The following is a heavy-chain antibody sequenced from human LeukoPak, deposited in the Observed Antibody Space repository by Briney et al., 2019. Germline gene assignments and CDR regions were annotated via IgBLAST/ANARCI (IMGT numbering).Heavy chain of an antibody. Sequence: PGGSLRLSCAASGFTFEEYAMHWVRQAPGKGLEWVSGISWNSGAIAYADSVKGRFTIARDNAKNSLYLEMNSLRAEDTAIYYCARARQWLGVSNWFDPWGQGTLVAVSS. CDR2: ISWNSGAI. CDR3: ARARQWLGVSNWFDP. D-gene: IGHD5-12*01. J-gene: IGHJ5*02. V-gene: IGHV3-9*01. CDR1: GFTFEEYA.